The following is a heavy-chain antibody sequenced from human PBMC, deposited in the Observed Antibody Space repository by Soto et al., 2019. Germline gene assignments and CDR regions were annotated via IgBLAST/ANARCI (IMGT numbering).Heavy chain of an antibody. J-gene: IGHJ5*02. Sequence: SSETLSLTCAVYGGSFSGYYWSWIRQPPGKGLEWIGEINHSGSTNYNPSLKSRVTISVDTSKNQFSLKLSSVTAADTAVYYCARRDSITIFGVVISRWFDPWGQGTLVTVSS. D-gene: IGHD3-3*01. CDR3: ARRDSITIFGVVISRWFDP. CDR1: GGSFSGYY. CDR2: INHSGST. V-gene: IGHV4-34*01.